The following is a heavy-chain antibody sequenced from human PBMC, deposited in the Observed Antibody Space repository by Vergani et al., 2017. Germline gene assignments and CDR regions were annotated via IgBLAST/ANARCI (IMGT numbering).Heavy chain of an antibody. Sequence: EVQLVESGGGLVKPGGSLRLSCAASGFTFSSYSMNWVRQAPGKGLEWVSSISSSSSYIYYADSVKGRFTISRDNAKNSLYLQMNSLRAEDTAVYYCARGKDDFWSGLRSGAFDIWGQGTMVTVSS. CDR2: ISSSSSYI. V-gene: IGHV3-21*01. J-gene: IGHJ3*02. CDR1: GFTFSSYS. D-gene: IGHD3-3*01. CDR3: ARGKDDFWSGLRSGAFDI.